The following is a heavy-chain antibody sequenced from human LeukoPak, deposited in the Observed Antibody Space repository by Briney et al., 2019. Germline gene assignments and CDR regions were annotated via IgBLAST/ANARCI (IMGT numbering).Heavy chain of an antibody. J-gene: IGHJ4*02. CDR1: GFTFDEYA. D-gene: IGHD5-18*01. CDR3: ARPPWGYSYSLDY. CDR2: ISGDGGST. Sequence: GGSLRLSCAASGFTFDEYAMHWVRQAPGKGLEWVSLISGDGGSTYYADSVKGRFTISRDNSKNSLYLQMNSLRTEDTALYYCARPPWGYSYSLDYWGQGTLVTVSS. V-gene: IGHV3-43*02.